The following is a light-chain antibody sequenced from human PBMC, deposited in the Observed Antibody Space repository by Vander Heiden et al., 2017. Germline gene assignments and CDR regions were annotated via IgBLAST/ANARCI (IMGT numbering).Light chain of an antibody. V-gene: IGLV1-40*01. CDR2: GNS. J-gene: IGLJ1*01. CDR1: RPNIGAGYD. CDR3: QSYDSSLSGSYV. Sequence: QSVLPQPPSVSGAPGQRVTISCTGSRPNIGAGYDVHWYQQLPGTAPKLLIYGNSNRPSGVPDRFSGSKSGTSASMAITGLQAEDEADYYCQSYDSSLSGSYVFGTGTKVTVL.